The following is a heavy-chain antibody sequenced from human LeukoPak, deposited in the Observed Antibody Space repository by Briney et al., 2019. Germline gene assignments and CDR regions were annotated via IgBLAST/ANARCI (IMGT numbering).Heavy chain of an antibody. CDR3: ARGKMVGATAWGGLDY. V-gene: IGHV3-20*04. CDR1: GFSFDDHD. CDR2: INWNGGST. D-gene: IGHD1-26*01. J-gene: IGHJ4*02. Sequence: GGSLRLSCVASGFSFDDHDMSWVRHAPGKGLEWVSNINWNGGSTGYADSVKGRFTISRDNAKISLYLQMNSLRAEDTAFYYCARGKMVGATAWGGLDYWGQGTLVTVSS.